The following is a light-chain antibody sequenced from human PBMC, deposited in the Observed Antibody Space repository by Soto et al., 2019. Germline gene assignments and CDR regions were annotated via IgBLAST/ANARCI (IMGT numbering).Light chain of an antibody. CDR3: KSYAGSNTYV. V-gene: IGLV2-8*01. Sequence: QSALTQPPSASGSPGQSVTISCTGTKNDIGVYDFVSWYQHHPGKAPRLIIYGVVQRPSGVPDRFSGSKSGYTASLTVSGLQAADEADYFCKSYAGSNTYVFGSGTKVTVL. CDR1: KNDIGVYDF. J-gene: IGLJ1*01. CDR2: GVV.